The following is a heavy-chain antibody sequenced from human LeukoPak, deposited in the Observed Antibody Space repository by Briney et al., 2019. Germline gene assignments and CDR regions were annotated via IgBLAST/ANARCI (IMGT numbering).Heavy chain of an antibody. Sequence: QTGGSLRLSCLASGFSFGDYAMNWARQAPGKGLEWVGFIRSKAYGETTEYAPSMKGRFTISREDSKGIVYLQMNGLQTDDTAVYYCTKSWNYAWDYWGQGTLVTVSS. D-gene: IGHD1-7*01. CDR3: TKSWNYAWDY. CDR2: IRSKAYGETT. CDR1: GFSFGDYA. J-gene: IGHJ4*02. V-gene: IGHV3-49*04.